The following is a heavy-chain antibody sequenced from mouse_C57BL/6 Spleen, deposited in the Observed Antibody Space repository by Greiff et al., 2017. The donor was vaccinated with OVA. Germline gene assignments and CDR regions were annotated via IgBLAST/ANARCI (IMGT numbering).Heavy chain of an antibody. J-gene: IGHJ4*01. CDR3: AITTVVAKDAMDY. CDR2: IDPEDGET. Sequence: VHVKQSGAELVKPGASVKLSCTASGFNFKDYYMHWVKQRPEQGLEWIGRIDPEDGETKYAPKFQGKATITADTSSNTAYLQLSSLTSEDTAVYYCAITTVVAKDAMDYWGQGTSVTVSS. V-gene: IGHV14-2*01. D-gene: IGHD1-1*01. CDR1: GFNFKDYY.